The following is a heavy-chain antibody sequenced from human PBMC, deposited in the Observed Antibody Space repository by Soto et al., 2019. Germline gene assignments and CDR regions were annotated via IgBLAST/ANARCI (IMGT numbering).Heavy chain of an antibody. V-gene: IGHV3-23*01. CDR3: AKVYFGESDGFDI. J-gene: IGHJ3*02. CDR2: ITPSGRTP. D-gene: IGHD3-16*01. CDR1: GFTFSNFA. Sequence: VNLLESGGGLVQPGGSLRLSCAASGFTFSNFAMSWVRQAPGRGLEWVSEITPSGRTPSYADSVKGRFTISKDESKNTLYLQMNSLRADDTALYYCAKVYFGESDGFDIWGQGTMVTVSS.